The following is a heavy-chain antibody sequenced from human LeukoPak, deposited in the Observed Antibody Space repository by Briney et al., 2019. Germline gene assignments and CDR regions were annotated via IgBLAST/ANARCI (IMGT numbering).Heavy chain of an antibody. V-gene: IGHV3-48*04. CDR3: AELGITMIGGV. Sequence: GGSLRLSCAASGFTFSSYWMNWIRQAPGKGLEWVSYISSSGSTIYYADSVKGRFTISRDNAKNSLYLQMNSLRAEDTAVYYCAELGITMIGGVWGKGTTVTISS. D-gene: IGHD3-10*02. J-gene: IGHJ6*04. CDR2: ISSSGSTI. CDR1: GFTFSSYW.